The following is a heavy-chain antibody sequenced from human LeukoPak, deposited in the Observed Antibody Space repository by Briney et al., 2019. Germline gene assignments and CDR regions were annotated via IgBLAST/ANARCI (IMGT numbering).Heavy chain of an antibody. D-gene: IGHD6-19*01. V-gene: IGHV3-74*01. CDR1: GFTFSSYW. CDR3: ARDRGSSEFDY. CDR2: INSDGSRI. Sequence: PGGSLRLSCAASGFTFSSYWIHWVRQAPGKGLVWVSRINSDGSRISYADSVKGRFTISRDNAKNTLYLQMNSLRAEDTAVYYCARDRGSSEFDYWGQGTLVTVSS. J-gene: IGHJ4*02.